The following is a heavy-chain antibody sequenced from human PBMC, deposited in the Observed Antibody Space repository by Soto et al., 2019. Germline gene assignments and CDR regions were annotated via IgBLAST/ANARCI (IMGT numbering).Heavy chain of an antibody. D-gene: IGHD6-19*01. CDR1: GGSFSGYY. J-gene: IGHJ6*02. CDR2: INHSGST. Sequence: TLSLTCAVYGGSFSGYYWSWIRQPPGKGLEWIGEINHSGSTNYNPSLKSRVTISVDTSKNQFSLKLSSVTAADTAVYYCARSRIAVAGTDYYYGMDVWGQGTTVTVSS. V-gene: IGHV4-34*01. CDR3: ARSRIAVAGTDYYYGMDV.